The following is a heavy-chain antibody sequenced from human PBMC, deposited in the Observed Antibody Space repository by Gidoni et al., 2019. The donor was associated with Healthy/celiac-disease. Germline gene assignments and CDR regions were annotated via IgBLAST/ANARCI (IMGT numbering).Heavy chain of an antibody. CDR3: ARGASNINWNYDPLFPGGYFDY. V-gene: IGHV3-48*01. J-gene: IGHJ4*02. D-gene: IGHD1-7*01. CDR2: ISSSSSTI. CDR1: GFTFSSYS. Sequence: EVQLVESGGGLVQPGGSLRLSCAASGFTFSSYSMNWVRQAPGKGLEWVSYISSSSSTIYYADSVKGRFTISRDNAKNSLYLQMNSLRAEDTAVYYCARGASNINWNYDPLFPGGYFDYWGQGTLVTVSS.